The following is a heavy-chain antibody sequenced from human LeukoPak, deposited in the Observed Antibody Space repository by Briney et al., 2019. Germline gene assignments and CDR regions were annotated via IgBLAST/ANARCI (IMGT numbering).Heavy chain of an antibody. V-gene: IGHV3-30*03. J-gene: IGHJ4*02. D-gene: IGHD3-10*01. CDR3: ARDQNGPGVSDFDY. CDR1: GFTFSSYS. CDR2: ISYDGSNK. Sequence: GSLRLSCAASGFTFSSYSMNWVRQAPGKGLEWVAVISYDGSNKYYADSVKGRFTISRDNSKNTLYLQMNSLRAEDTAVYYCARDQNGPGVSDFDYWGQGTLVTVSS.